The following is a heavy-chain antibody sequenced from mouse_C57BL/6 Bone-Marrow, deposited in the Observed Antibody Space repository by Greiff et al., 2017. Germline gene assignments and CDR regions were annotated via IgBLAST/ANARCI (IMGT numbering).Heavy chain of an antibody. Sequence: EVQLVESGGGLVKPGGSLKLSCAASGFTFSDYGMHWVRQAPEKGLEWVAYISSGSSTLYYADTVKGRFTISRDNAKNTLFLQMTSLRSEDTAMYDCARPDDYAWFAYWGQGTLVTVSA. CDR3: ARPDDYAWFAY. V-gene: IGHV5-17*01. D-gene: IGHD2-4*01. CDR2: ISSGSSTL. J-gene: IGHJ3*01. CDR1: GFTFSDYG.